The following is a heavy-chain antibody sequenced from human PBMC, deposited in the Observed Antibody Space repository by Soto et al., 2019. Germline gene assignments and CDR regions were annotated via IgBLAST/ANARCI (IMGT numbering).Heavy chain of an antibody. CDR3: AKEGSSSSLGYYYGMDV. J-gene: IGHJ6*02. D-gene: IGHD6-13*01. CDR2: ISGSGGST. V-gene: IGHV3-23*01. Sequence: GSLKLSCAASGFTFSSYAMSWVRQAPGKGLEWVSAISGSGGSTYYADSVKGRITISRDNSKNTLYLQMNSLRAEDTAVYYGAKEGSSSSLGYYYGMDVWGQGTTVTVSS. CDR1: GFTFSSYA.